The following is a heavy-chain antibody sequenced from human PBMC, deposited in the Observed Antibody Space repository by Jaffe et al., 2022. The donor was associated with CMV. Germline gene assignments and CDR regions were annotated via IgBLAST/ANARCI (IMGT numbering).Heavy chain of an antibody. Sequence: QVQLVESGGGVVQPGRSLRLSCAASGFTFSSYGMHWVRQAPGKGLEWVAVIWYDGSNKYYADSVKGRFTISRDNSKNTLYLQMNSLRAEDTAVYYCARDAYSGYDFVNPQWYFDLWGRGTLVTVSS. CDR3: ARDAYSGYDFVNPQWYFDL. D-gene: IGHD5-12*01. V-gene: IGHV3-33*01. CDR1: GFTFSSYG. CDR2: IWYDGSNK. J-gene: IGHJ2*01.